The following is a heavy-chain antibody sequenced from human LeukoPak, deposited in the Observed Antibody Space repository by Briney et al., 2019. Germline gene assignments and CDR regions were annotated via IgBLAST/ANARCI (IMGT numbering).Heavy chain of an antibody. CDR2: IYPGDSDT. Sequence: GESLKISCKGSGYSFTNHWIGWVRQMPGKGLEWMGIIYPGDSDTRYSPSFQGQVTISADKSISTAYLQWSSLKASDTAMYYCARSQYYDFWSGSYVVTHKWFDPWGQGTLVTVSS. CDR1: GYSFTNHW. D-gene: IGHD3-3*01. J-gene: IGHJ5*02. V-gene: IGHV5-51*01. CDR3: ARSQYYDFWSGSYVVTHKWFDP.